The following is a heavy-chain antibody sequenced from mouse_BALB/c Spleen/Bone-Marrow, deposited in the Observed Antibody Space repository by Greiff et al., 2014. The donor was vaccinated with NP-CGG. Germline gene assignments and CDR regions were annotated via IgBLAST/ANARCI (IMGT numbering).Heavy chain of an antibody. Sequence: VQLKESGGDLVKPGGSLKLSCAASGFTFSGFGMSWVRQSPDKRLEWVATIGVGGTYTYYPDSVKGRFTISRDNAKNTLYLRMSSLKSEDTAMYYCARPFTTVVATVFAYWGQGTLVTVS. V-gene: IGHV5-6*01. J-gene: IGHJ3*01. CDR2: IGVGGTYT. CDR3: ARPFTTVVATVFAY. CDR1: GFTFSGFG. D-gene: IGHD1-1*01.